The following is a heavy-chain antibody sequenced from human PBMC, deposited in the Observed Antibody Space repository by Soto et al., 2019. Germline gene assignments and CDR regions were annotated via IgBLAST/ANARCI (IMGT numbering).Heavy chain of an antibody. J-gene: IGHJ5*02. D-gene: IGHD1-1*01. CDR1: GGSFSGYY. CDR2: INHSGGT. V-gene: IGHV4-34*01. CDR3: ARVKRYPNWFDP. Sequence: PSETLSLTCAVYGGSFSGYYWSWIRQPPGKGLEWIGEINHSGGTNYNPSLKSRVTISVDTSKNQFSLKLSSVTAADTAVYYCARVKRYPNWFDPWGQGXLVTVYS.